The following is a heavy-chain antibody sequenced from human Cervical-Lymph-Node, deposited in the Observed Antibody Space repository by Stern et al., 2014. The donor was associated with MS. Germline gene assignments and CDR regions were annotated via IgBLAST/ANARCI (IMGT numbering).Heavy chain of an antibody. CDR1: GYTYSDYG. J-gene: IGHJ4*02. CDR3: AREGSSGFDGPLDY. V-gene: IGHV1-18*04. D-gene: IGHD6-19*01. CDR2: ISAHNGDT. Sequence: QVQLVQSGAEVKRPAASVKVSCKTSGYTYSDYGISWVRQAPGQGLEWMGRISAHNGDTCYAPKLQDRVTMTTDTSTTTACLEVRSLRSGDTAVYYCAREGSSGFDGPLDYWGQGTLVIVSS.